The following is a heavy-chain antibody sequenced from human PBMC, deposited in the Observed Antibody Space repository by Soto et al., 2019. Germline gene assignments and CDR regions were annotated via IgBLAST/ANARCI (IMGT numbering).Heavy chain of an antibody. V-gene: IGHV3-30*18. J-gene: IGHJ4*02. CDR1: GFTFSSYG. CDR3: AKDPGGEQLVYFDY. Sequence: QVQLVESGGGVVQPGRSLRLSCAASGFTFSSYGTHWVRQAPGKGLEWVAVISYDGSNKYYADSVKGRFTISRDNSKNTLYLQMNSLRAEDMAVYYCAKDPGGEQLVYFDYWGQGTLVTVSS. CDR2: ISYDGSNK. D-gene: IGHD6-6*01.